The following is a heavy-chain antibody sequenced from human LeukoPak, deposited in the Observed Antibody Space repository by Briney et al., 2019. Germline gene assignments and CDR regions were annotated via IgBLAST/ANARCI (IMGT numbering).Heavy chain of an antibody. CDR2: ISDRSTYT. CDR3: ARDTNDISSYYSLF. D-gene: IGHD3-22*01. CDR1: GFTFRDYY. V-gene: IGHV3-11*05. J-gene: IGHJ4*02. Sequence: GGSLRLSCAASGFTFRDYYMSCLRQAPGKGLEWVSYISDRSTYTNYADSVRGRFTTSRDNAKNSLYLQMNSLRAEDTAVYYCARDTNDISSYYSLFWGQGTLVTVSS.